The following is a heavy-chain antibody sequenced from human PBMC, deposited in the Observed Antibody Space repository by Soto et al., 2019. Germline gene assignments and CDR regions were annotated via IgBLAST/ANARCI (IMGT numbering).Heavy chain of an antibody. CDR2: TDYSGNT. CDR1: SDSISSYY. CDR3: ARAVGDPLYYLDY. Sequence: QVQLQESGPGLVMPSETLSLTCTVSSDSISSYYWIWIRQSPGKGLEWIGYTDYSGNTNYNPSLKSRLTISGDTSKNQFSLRLSSVTAADTAVYYCARAVGDPLYYLDYWGQGTLVTVSS. J-gene: IGHJ4*02. D-gene: IGHD6-19*01. V-gene: IGHV4-59*08.